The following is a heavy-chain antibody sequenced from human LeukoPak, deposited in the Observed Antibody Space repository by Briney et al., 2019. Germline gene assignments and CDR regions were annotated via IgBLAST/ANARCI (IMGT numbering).Heavy chain of an antibody. D-gene: IGHD2-2*01. J-gene: IGHJ6*03. CDR3: AKGIVVVPAAHYYMDV. Sequence: PGGSLRLSCAASGFTFSSYGMHWVRQAPGKGLERVAFIRYDGSNKYYADSVKGRFTISRDNSKNTLYLQMNSLRAEDTAVYYCAKGIVVVPAAHYYMDVWGKGTTVTVSS. CDR2: IRYDGSNK. CDR1: GFTFSSYG. V-gene: IGHV3-30*02.